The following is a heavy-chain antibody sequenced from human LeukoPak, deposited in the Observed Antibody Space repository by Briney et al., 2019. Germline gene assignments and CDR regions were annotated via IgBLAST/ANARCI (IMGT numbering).Heavy chain of an antibody. V-gene: IGHV3-48*03. CDR1: GFSFSSYE. J-gene: IGHJ4*02. CDR3: ARPSSGWSKMDY. CDR2: ISSSGSTI. D-gene: IGHD6-19*01. Sequence: SGGSLRLSCAASGFSFSSYEMNWVRQAPGKGLEWVSYISSSGSTIYYADSVKGRFTISRDNAKNSLYLQMNSLRAEDTAVYYCARPSSGWSKMDYWGQGTLATVSS.